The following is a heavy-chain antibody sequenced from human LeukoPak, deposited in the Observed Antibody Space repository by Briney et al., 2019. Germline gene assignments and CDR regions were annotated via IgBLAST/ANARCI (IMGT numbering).Heavy chain of an antibody. CDR2: ISSGSNTI. J-gene: IGHJ6*04. V-gene: IGHV3-48*01. CDR3: AELGITMIGGV. D-gene: IGHD3-10*02. CDR1: GFTFSSYS. Sequence: GGSLRLSCAASGFTFSSYSMKWIRQAPGKGLEWVSYISSGSNTIYYADSVNGRFTISRDNAKNTLYLQMNSLRAEDTAVYYCAELGITMIGGVWGKGTTVTISS.